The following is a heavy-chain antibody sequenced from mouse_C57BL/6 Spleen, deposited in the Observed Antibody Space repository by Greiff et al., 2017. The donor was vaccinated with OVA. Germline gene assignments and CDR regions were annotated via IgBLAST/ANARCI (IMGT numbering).Heavy chain of an antibody. Sequence: EVHLVESEGGLVQPGSSMKLSCTASGFTFSDYYMAWVRQVPEKGLEWVANINYDGSSTYYLDSLKSRFIISRDNAKNILYLQMSSLKSEDTATYYCAREGGRDYYFDYWGQGTTLTVSS. CDR3: AREGGRDYYFDY. V-gene: IGHV5-16*01. CDR1: GFTFSDYY. CDR2: INYDGSST. J-gene: IGHJ2*01.